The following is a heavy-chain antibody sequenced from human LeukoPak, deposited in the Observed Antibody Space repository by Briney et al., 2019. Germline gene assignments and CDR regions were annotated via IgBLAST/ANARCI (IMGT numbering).Heavy chain of an antibody. CDR2: IYSSEST. V-gene: IGHV4-4*07. J-gene: IGHJ4*02. Sequence: PSETLSLTCTVSGGSSSNYYWRWIRQAAGKGLEWIGHIYSSESTNDNHSQKRRITITEDTSKNKFTQKRNSVTAADTAIYSCAREISPADSSSAFDYWGQGTLVTVSS. D-gene: IGHD6-6*01. CDR1: GGSSSNYY. CDR3: AREISPADSSSAFDY.